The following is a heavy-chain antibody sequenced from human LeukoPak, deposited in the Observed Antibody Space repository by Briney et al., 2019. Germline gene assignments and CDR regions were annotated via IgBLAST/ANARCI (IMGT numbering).Heavy chain of an antibody. V-gene: IGHV3-7*01. CDR1: GFTFSSYW. CDR2: IKQDGSEK. J-gene: IGHJ4*02. D-gene: IGHD2-2*01. Sequence: GGSLRLSCAASGFTFSSYWMSWVRSAPGKGLEWVANIKQDGSEKYYVDSVKGRFTISRDNAKNSLYLQMNSLRAEDTAVYYCARVRRDIVVVPAARYLDYWGQGTLVTGSS. CDR3: ARVRRDIVVVPAARYLDY.